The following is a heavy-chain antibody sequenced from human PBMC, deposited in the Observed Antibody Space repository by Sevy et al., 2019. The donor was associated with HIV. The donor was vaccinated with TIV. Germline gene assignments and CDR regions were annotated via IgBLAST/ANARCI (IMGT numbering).Heavy chain of an antibody. V-gene: IGHV1-24*01. J-gene: IGHJ4*02. CDR3: ATPRGVYLNFDY. CDR1: GNTLTAVT. D-gene: IGHD2-8*01. CDR2: FDPENGKI. Sequence: ASVQVSCKVSGNTLTAVTMHWVRQAPGKGLDWMGGFDPENGKIFYAKNLEGRVSMTVDTSTNTAYMELTSLKSEDTAVYFCATPRGVYLNFDYWGQGTLVTVSS.